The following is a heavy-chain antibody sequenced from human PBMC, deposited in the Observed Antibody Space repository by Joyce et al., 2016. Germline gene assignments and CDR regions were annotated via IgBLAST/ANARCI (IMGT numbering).Heavy chain of an antibody. V-gene: IGHV3-74*01. D-gene: IGHD1-26*01. CDR2: INGNGTMT. CDR1: GFNFNAYW. J-gene: IGHJ4*02. CDR3: ARVGATTFY. Sequence: EVELVESGGDLVRPGGSLRLSCAASGFNFNAYWMHWVRLVPGTGLEWVSRINGNGTMTNYADSVKGRLTISRDNTKSTLYLQMNGLRVEDTAVYYCARVGATTFYWGQGTQVTVSS.